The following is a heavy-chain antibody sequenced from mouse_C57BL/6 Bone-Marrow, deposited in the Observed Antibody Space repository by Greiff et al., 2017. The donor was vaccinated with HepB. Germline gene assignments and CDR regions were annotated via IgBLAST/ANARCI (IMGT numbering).Heavy chain of an antibody. J-gene: IGHJ4*01. CDR3: ARSRYYGSSYAMDY. V-gene: IGHV1-63*01. D-gene: IGHD1-1*01. Sequence: VHLVESGAELVRPGTSVKMSCKASGYTFTNYWIGWAKQRPGHGLEWIGDIYPGGGYTNYNEKFKGKATLTADKSSSTAYMQFSSLTSEDSAIYYCARSRYYGSSYAMDYWGQGTSVTVSS. CDR2: IYPGGGYT. CDR1: GYTFTNYW.